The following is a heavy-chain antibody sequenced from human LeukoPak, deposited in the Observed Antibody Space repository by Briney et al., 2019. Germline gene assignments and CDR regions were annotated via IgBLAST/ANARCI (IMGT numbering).Heavy chain of an antibody. Sequence: GGSLRLFCAASGFIFSSYGMHWVRQAPVKGLEWVAFTPYHGVSRYYTESVKGRFTISRDNSKSTLYLQMNSLRIEDTAVYYCAKDRHGDYTSDYWGQGTLVIVSS. J-gene: IGHJ4*02. V-gene: IGHV3-30*02. CDR3: AKDRHGDYTSDY. D-gene: IGHD4-17*01. CDR2: TPYHGVSR. CDR1: GFIFSSYG.